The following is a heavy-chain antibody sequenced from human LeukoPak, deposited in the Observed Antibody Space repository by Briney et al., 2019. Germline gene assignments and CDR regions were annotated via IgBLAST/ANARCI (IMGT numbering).Heavy chain of an antibody. V-gene: IGHV1-2*02. J-gene: IGHJ4*02. CDR3: ARDHSLYRRYFDY. Sequence: ASVKVSCKASGYTFTGYYMHWVRQAPGQGLEWMGWINPNSGGTNYAQKFQGRVTMTRDTSISTAYMELSRLRSDDTAVYYCARDHSLYRRYFDYWGQGTLVTVSS. CDR2: INPNSGGT. D-gene: IGHD5-12*01. CDR1: GYTFTGYY.